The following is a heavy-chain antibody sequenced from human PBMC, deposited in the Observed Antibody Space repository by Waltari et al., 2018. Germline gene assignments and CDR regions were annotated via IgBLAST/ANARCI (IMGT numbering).Heavy chain of an antibody. CDR2: VSYSGTT. Sequence: QLQLQESGPRLVRPSETLSPICRVTVFSLTSNRHYWAWYRQSPGQGLEGIGTVSYSGTTYISPSLKSRVSVSRDTSKNQVSLILGSVTAADMAVYYCATYIGASVGTAAFDVWGQGTMVTVSS. CDR3: ATYIGASVGTAAFDV. V-gene: IGHV4-39*01. J-gene: IGHJ3*01. D-gene: IGHD5-12*01. CDR1: VFSLTSNRHY.